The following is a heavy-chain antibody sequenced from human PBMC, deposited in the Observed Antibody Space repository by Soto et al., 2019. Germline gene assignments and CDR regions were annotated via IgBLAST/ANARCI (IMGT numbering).Heavy chain of an antibody. CDR1: GFTFSSYA. CDR3: AKAWGVGSSPGDYYYYGMDV. D-gene: IGHD3-10*01. Sequence: GGSLRLSCAACGFTFSSYAMSWVRQAPGKGLEWVSAISGSGGSTYYADSVKGRFTISRDNSKNTLYLQMNSLRAEDTAVYYRAKAWGVGSSPGDYYYYGMDVWGQGTTVTVSS. J-gene: IGHJ6*02. CDR2: ISGSGGST. V-gene: IGHV3-23*01.